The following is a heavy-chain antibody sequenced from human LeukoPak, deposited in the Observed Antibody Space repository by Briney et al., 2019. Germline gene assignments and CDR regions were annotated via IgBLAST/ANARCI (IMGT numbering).Heavy chain of an antibody. CDR1: GGSISSGGYY. CDR2: IYYSGST. Sequence: SETLSLTCTVSGGSISSGGYYWSWIRQHPGKGLEWIGYIYYSGSTYYNPSLRSRVTISVDTSKNQFSLRLSSVTAADTAVYYCARLQYCSGTSCYWFDPWGQGTLVTVSS. V-gene: IGHV4-31*03. D-gene: IGHD2-2*01. J-gene: IGHJ5*02. CDR3: ARLQYCSGTSCYWFDP.